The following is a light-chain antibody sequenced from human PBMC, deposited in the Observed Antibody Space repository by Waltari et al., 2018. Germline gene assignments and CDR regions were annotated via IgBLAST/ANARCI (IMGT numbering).Light chain of an antibody. Sequence: QSALTQPRSVSGSPGRSVTISCTGTSSGVGGYNYVSWYQQHPGKAPKLRIYDVSKPPAGVPDRFSASKSGNTASLTIAGSQAEDEADYYCCSYAGSSAYGFGTGTKVTVL. J-gene: IGLJ1*01. CDR2: DVS. CDR3: CSYAGSSAYG. CDR1: SSGVGGYNY. V-gene: IGLV2-11*01.